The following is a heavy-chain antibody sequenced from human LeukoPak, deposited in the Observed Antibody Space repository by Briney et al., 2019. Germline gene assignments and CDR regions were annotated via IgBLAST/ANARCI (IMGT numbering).Heavy chain of an antibody. Sequence: GGSLRLSCAASGFTVSSNYMSWVRQAPGKGLEWVSVIYSGGSTYYADSVKGRFTISRDNSKNTLYLQMNSLRAEDTAVYYCAREYNWNDFDAFDIWGQGTMVTVSS. V-gene: IGHV3-66*01. J-gene: IGHJ3*02. CDR2: IYSGGST. D-gene: IGHD1-1*01. CDR1: GFTVSSNY. CDR3: AREYNWNDFDAFDI.